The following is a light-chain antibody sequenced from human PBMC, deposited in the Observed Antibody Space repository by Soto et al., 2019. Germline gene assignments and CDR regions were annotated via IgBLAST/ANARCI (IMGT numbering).Light chain of an antibody. V-gene: IGKV3-15*01. CDR2: GAS. Sequence: LVMTKCDANLSLSPATRARPSCGASQSVSSNLAWYQQKPGQAPRLLIDGASTRATGIPARFSGSGSGTEFTLTISSLQSEDFAIYYCQQYNNWPRTFGQGTKVDI. CDR3: QQYNNWPRT. CDR1: QSVSSN. J-gene: IGKJ1*01.